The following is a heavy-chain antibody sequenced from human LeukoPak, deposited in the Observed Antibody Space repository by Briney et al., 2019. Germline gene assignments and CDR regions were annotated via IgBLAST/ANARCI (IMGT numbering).Heavy chain of an antibody. J-gene: IGHJ6*02. D-gene: IGHD2-2*01. CDR2: IYHSGST. CDR3: ARGWVVVVPVAILD. CDR1: GGSISSAGYY. V-gene: IGHV4-31*03. Sequence: SETLSLTCTVSGGSISSAGYYWSWIRQHPGKGLEWIGYIYHSGSTNYNPSLKSRVNISVDTSKNQFSLNLTSVTAADTAVYYCARGWVVVVPVAILDWGQGTTVTVSS.